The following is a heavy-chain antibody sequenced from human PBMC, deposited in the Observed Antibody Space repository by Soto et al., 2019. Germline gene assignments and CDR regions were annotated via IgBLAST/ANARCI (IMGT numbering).Heavy chain of an antibody. CDR1: GFTFSSYA. J-gene: IGHJ4*02. CDR2: ISYDGSNK. V-gene: IGHV3-30-3*01. Sequence: QVQLVESGGGVVQPGRSLRLSCAASGFTFSSYAMHWVRQAPGKGLEWVAVISYDGSNKYYADSVKGRFTISRDNSKNTLYLQMNSLRAEDTAVYYCARDSHARFLEWSYFDYWGQGTLVTVSS. CDR3: ARDSHARFLEWSYFDY. D-gene: IGHD3-3*01.